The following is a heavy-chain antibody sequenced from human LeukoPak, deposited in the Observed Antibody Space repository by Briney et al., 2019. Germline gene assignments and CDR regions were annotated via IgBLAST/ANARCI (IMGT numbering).Heavy chain of an antibody. J-gene: IGHJ4*02. CDR3: ASSETSPTRNFDY. CDR1: GYSLTNYW. V-gene: IGHV5-51*01. CDR2: IYPGDSDT. D-gene: IGHD1-1*01. Sequence: PGESLKISCNGSGYSLTNYWIGLVPQMPREGLEWMGIIYPGDSDTRSSPSFQGQVTISADKSISTAYLQWSSLKASDTAMYYGASSETSPTRNFDYWGQGTLVTVSS.